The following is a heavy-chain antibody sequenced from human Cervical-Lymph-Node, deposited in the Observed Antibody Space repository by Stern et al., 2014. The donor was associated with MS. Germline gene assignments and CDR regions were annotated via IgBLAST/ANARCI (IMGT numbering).Heavy chain of an antibody. D-gene: IGHD1-7*01. V-gene: IGHV2-5*02. J-gene: IGHJ6*02. CDR2: IYWDDDE. Sequence: QVTLKESGPSLVRPTQTVTLTCTVSGFSLSADGVGVGWIRQAPGKALEWLALIYWDDDERYSQSLKNRLTIKKDTSKNQVVLTMTDMDPEDTGTYYCAHSFGSVSGTYSGMDVWGQGTTVTVS. CDR3: AHSFGSVSGTYSGMDV. CDR1: GFSLSADGVG.